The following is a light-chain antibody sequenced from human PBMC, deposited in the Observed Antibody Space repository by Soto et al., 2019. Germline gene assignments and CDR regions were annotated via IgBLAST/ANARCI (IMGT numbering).Light chain of an antibody. CDR1: SSNIGNNY. V-gene: IGLV1-51*02. Sequence: QSVLTQPPSVSAAPGQKVTISCSGRSSNIGNNYVSWYQQLPGTAPKLLIYENNKRPSGIPDRFSGSKSGTSATLGITGLQTGDEADYYCGTWDSSLSAGVFGTGTKVTVL. CDR3: GTWDSSLSAGV. CDR2: ENN. J-gene: IGLJ1*01.